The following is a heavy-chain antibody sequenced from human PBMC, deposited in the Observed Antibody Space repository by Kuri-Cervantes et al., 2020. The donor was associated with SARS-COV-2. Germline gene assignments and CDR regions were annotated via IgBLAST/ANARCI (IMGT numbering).Heavy chain of an antibody. Sequence: GESLMISCAASGFTFSSYSMSWVRQAPGKGLEWVSAISGSGGSTYYADSVKGRFTVSRDNSKNTLYLQMNSLRAEDTAVYYCAKDYYYDSSGYRYYFDYWGQGTLVTVSS. CDR1: GFTFSSYS. D-gene: IGHD3-22*01. CDR3: AKDYYYDSSGYRYYFDY. CDR2: ISGSGGST. V-gene: IGHV3-23*01. J-gene: IGHJ4*02.